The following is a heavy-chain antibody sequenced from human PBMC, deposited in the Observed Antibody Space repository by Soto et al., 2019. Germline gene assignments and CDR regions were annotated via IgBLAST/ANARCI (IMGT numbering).Heavy chain of an antibody. V-gene: IGHV3-23*01. CDR3: VRAPVVAAFGMDV. CDR2: ISGSGGST. J-gene: IGHJ6*02. D-gene: IGHD2-15*01. CDR1: GFTFSSYA. Sequence: GGSLRLSCAASGFTFSSYAMSWVRQAPGKGLEWVSAISGSGGSTYYADSVKGRFTISRDNSKNTLYLQMNSLRAEDTAVYYCVRAPVVAAFGMDVWGQGTTVTVAS.